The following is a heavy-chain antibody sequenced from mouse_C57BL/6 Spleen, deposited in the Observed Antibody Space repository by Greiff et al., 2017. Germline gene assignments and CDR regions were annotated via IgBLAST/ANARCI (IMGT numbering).Heavy chain of an antibody. CDR1: GYTFTSYW. D-gene: IGHD2-5*01. Sequence: QVQLKQPGAELVKPGASVKLSCKASGYTFTSYWINWVKQRPGQGLEWIGDIYPGSGSINYNEKFKSKATLTVDTTSSTAYMQLSSLTSEDPAVYDSARRSNYGDYWGQGTTLTVSS. V-gene: IGHV1-55*01. CDR3: ARRSNYGDY. CDR2: IYPGSGSI. J-gene: IGHJ2*01.